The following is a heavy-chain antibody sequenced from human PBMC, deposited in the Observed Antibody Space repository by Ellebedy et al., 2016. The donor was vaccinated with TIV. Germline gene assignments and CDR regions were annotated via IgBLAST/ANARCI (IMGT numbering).Heavy chain of an antibody. D-gene: IGHD2-8*01. V-gene: IGHV3-30*18. CDR2: ISYDGSNK. J-gene: IGHJ6*03. CDR3: AKGVMGWSPFNYYYYYMDV. CDR1: GFTFSSYG. Sequence: GESLKISXAASGFTFSSYGMHWVRQAPGKGLEWVAVISYDGSNKYYADSVKGRFTISRDNSKNTLYLQMNSLRAEDTAVYYCAKGVMGWSPFNYYYYYMDVWGKGTTVTVSS.